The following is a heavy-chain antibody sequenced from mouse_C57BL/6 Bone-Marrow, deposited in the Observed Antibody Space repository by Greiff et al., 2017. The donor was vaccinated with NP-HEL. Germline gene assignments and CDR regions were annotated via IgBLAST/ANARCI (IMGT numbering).Heavy chain of an antibody. J-gene: IGHJ2*01. CDR2: IYPGDGDP. V-gene: IGHV1-82*01. CDR1: GYAFSSSW. D-gene: IGHD1-1*01. CDR3: AKSTTVVDY. Sequence: QVQLQQSGPELVKPGASVKISCKASGYAFSSSWMNWVKQRPGKGLEWIGRIYPGDGDPNYNGKFKGKATLTADKSSSPAYMQLSSLTSEDSAVYFCAKSTTVVDYWGQGTTLTVSS.